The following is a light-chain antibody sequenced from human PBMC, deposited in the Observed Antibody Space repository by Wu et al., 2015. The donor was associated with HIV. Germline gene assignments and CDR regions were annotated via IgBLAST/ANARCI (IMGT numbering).Light chain of an antibody. J-gene: IGKJ5*01. Sequence: EIVLTQSPATLSLSPGERATLSCRASQSVSSYLAWYQQKPGQAPRLLIYDASNRATGIPARFSGSGSGTDFTLTINSLEPEDSAVYYCQQHYKWPLTFGQGTRLEIK. V-gene: IGKV3-11*01. CDR3: QQHYKWPLT. CDR1: QSVSSY. CDR2: DAS.